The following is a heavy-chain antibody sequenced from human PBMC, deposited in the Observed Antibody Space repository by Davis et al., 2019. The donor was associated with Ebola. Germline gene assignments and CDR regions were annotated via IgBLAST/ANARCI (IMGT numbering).Heavy chain of an antibody. CDR1: GFTFSSYA. D-gene: IGHD6-13*01. V-gene: IGHV3-23*01. J-gene: IGHJ4*02. Sequence: GGSLRLSCAASGFTFSSYAMSWVRQAPGKGLEWVSAISGSGGSTYYADSVKGRFTISRDNSKNTLYLQMNSLRAEDTALYYCAKDRAIAAAGTSYYFDYWGQGTLVTVSS. CDR3: AKDRAIAAAGTSYYFDY. CDR2: ISGSGGST.